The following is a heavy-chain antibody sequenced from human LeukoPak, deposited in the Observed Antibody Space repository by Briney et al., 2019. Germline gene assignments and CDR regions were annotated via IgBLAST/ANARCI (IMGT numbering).Heavy chain of an antibody. V-gene: IGHV1-69*05. CDR3: ARAEILTGYYPRYYFDY. CDR2: IIPIFGTA. CDR1: GGTFSSYA. Sequence: SVKVSCKASGGTFSSYAISWVRQAPGQGLEWMGGIIPIFGTANYAQKFQGRVTTTTDESTSTAYMELSSQRSEDTAVYYCARAEILTGYYPRYYFDYWGQGTLVTVSS. J-gene: IGHJ4*02. D-gene: IGHD3-9*01.